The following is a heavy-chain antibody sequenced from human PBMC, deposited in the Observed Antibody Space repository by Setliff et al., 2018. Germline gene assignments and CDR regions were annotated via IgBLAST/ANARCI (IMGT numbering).Heavy chain of an antibody. V-gene: IGHV4-61*05. D-gene: IGHD3-3*01. Sequence: SETLSLTCTVSGGSISSSSYYWSWIRQPPGKGLECIGYIQKSGSANYNPSLKSRVTISMDTSKNQFSLGLTSVTAADTAVYYCRFWSGYYKNDYWGQGTLVTVSS. J-gene: IGHJ4*02. CDR2: IQKSGSA. CDR1: GGSISSSSYY. CDR3: RFWSGYYKNDY.